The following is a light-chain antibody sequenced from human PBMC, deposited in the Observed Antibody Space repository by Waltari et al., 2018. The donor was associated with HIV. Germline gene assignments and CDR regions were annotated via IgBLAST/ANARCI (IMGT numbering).Light chain of an antibody. CDR2: LGS. Sequence: DIAMIQSPDFLAVSPGEPASLSCRSSQSLLHSNGHNYLDWYNQRPGQAPELLIYLGSRQAPGLPDTSVGSSSGTDFTLKISRLEAEDVGIYSCMHGQQTHVFGQETKVEVK. V-gene: IGKV2-28*01. J-gene: IGKJ1*01. CDR3: MHGQQTHV. CDR1: QSLLHSNGHNY.